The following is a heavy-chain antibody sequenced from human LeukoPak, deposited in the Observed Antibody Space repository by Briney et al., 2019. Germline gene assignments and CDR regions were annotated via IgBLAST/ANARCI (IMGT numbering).Heavy chain of an antibody. J-gene: IGHJ6*03. CDR2: IKQDGSEI. V-gene: IGHV3-7*03. CDR1: GFTFSNYW. D-gene: IGHD3-10*01. Sequence: PGGSLRLSCAASGFTFSNYWMSWVRQAPGKGLEWVANIKQDGSEIYYVDSVKGRFTISRDNTKNSLYLQMDSLRAEDTAVYYCAKSGPLTMVRGVIIGDYYYYYMDVWGKGTTVTISS. CDR3: AKSGPLTMVRGVIIGDYYYYYMDV.